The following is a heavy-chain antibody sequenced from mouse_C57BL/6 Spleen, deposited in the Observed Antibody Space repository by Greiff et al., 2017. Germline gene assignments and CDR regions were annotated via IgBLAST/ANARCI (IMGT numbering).Heavy chain of an antibody. V-gene: IGHV1-82*01. CDR3: ARGDYYYGSRGYFDV. CDR2: IYPGDGDT. CDR1: GYAFSSSW. Sequence: VKLVESGPELVKPGASVKISCKASGYAFSSSWMNWVKQRPGKGLEWIGRIYPGDGDTNYNGKFKGKATLTADKSSSTAYMQLSSLTSEDSAVYFCARGDYYYGSRGYFDVWGTGTTVTVSS. J-gene: IGHJ1*03. D-gene: IGHD1-1*01.